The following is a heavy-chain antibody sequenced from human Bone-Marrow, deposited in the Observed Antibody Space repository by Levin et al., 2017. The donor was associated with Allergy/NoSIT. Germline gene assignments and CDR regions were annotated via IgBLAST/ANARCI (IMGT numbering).Heavy chain of an antibody. CDR3: ARDKEEILTGTGMDV. CDR1: GFTFSSYG. V-gene: IGHV3-33*01. CDR2: IWYDGSNK. Sequence: GGSLRLSCAASGFTFSSYGMHWVRQAPGKGLEWVAVIWYDGSNKYYADSVKGRFTISRDNSKNTLYLQMNSLRAEDTAVYYCARDKEEILTGTGMDVWGQGTTVTVSS. D-gene: IGHD3-9*01. J-gene: IGHJ6*02.